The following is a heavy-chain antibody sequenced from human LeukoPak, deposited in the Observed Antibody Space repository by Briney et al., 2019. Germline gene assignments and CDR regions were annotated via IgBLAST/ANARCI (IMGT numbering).Heavy chain of an antibody. D-gene: IGHD4-23*01. CDR3: AKVPTTVVTPQFDY. CDR1: GFTFSNHA. V-gene: IGHV3-23*01. J-gene: IGHJ4*02. Sequence: GGSLRLSCVASGFTFSNHAMSWVRQAPGKGLEWVSSISGSGVSTYYADSVKGRFTISRDNSKNTLFVQMNSLRAEDTAVYYCAKVPTTVVTPQFDYWGPGTLVTVSS. CDR2: ISGSGVST.